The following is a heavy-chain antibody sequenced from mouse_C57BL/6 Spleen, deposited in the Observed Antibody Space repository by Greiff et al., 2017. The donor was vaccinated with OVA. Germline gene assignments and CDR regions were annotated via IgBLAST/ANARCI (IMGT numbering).Heavy chain of an antibody. Sequence: QVQLQQSGAELMKPGASVKLSCKATGYTFTGYWIEWVKQRPGHGLEWIGEILPGSGSTNYNEKFKGKATFTADTSSNTAYMQLSSLTTEDSATEDCAGPSTTGPDYFDYWGQGTTLTVSS. CDR3: AGPSTTGPDYFDY. CDR1: GYTFTGYW. V-gene: IGHV1-9*01. J-gene: IGHJ2*01. D-gene: IGHD1-1*01. CDR2: ILPGSGST.